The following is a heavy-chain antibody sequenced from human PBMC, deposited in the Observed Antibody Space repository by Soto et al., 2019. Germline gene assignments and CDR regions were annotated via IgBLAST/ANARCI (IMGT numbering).Heavy chain of an antibody. Sequence: ASVKVSCKASGYTFTSYGISWVRQAPGQGLEWMGWISAYNGNTNYAQKFQGRVTITADKSTSTAYMELSSLRSEDTAVYYCARPSLRGVPLNAFDIWGQGTMVTVSS. J-gene: IGHJ3*02. CDR3: ARPSLRGVPLNAFDI. V-gene: IGHV1-18*01. D-gene: IGHD3-10*01. CDR2: ISAYNGNT. CDR1: GYTFTSYG.